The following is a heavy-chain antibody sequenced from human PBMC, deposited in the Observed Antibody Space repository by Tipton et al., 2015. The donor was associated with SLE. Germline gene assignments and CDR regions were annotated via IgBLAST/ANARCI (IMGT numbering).Heavy chain of an antibody. D-gene: IGHD1-26*01. CDR3: ARVYSGSYYKPFDC. CDR2: IYHSGST. Sequence: TLSLTCTVSDYSISSGYYWAWIRQPPGKGPEWIGSIYHSGSTFYDPSLNSRLSISVDTSKNQFSLPLTSVTAADTAIYYCARVYSGSYYKPFDCWGQGTLVTVSS. CDR1: DYSISSGYY. V-gene: IGHV4-38-2*02. J-gene: IGHJ3*01.